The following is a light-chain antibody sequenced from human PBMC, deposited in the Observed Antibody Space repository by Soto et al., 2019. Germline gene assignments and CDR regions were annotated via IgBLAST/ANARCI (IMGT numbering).Light chain of an antibody. J-gene: IGKJ2*01. CDR3: KHYYRSPPYT. V-gene: IGKV3-20*01. CDR2: AEP. CDR1: RSFASSY. Sequence: EIVLTQSPVTLSLSPGERATLSCRASRSFASSYLGWYQQKPSQAPRRLIYAEPTRATGIPDRFSGSGSATDFTLTIIRLEHEDSAAYYCKHYYRSPPYTFGQGTKLEIK.